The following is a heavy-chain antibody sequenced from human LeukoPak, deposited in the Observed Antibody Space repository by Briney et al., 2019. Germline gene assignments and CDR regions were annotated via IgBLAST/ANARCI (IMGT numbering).Heavy chain of an antibody. D-gene: IGHD6-6*01. V-gene: IGHV4-30-4*08. Sequence: SETLSLTCTVSGGSISSGDYYWSWIRQPPGKGLEWIGYIYYSGSTYYNPSLKSRVTISVDTSKSQFSLMLSSVTAADTAVYYCAREYSSSDYLDYWGQGTLVTVSS. CDR1: GGSISSGDYY. CDR3: AREYSSSDYLDY. J-gene: IGHJ4*02. CDR2: IYYSGST.